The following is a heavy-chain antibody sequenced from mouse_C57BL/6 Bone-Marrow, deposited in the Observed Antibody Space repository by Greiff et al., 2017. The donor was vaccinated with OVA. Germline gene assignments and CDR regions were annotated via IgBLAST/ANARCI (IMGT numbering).Heavy chain of an antibody. J-gene: IGHJ3*01. V-gene: IGHV1-26*01. CDR1: GYTFTDYY. D-gene: IGHD3-3*01. CDR2: INPNSGCT. Sequence: EVQLQQSGPELVKPGASVKISCKASGYTFTDYYMNWVKQSHGKSLEWIGDINPNSGCTSYNKKFKGKATLTVDKSSSTAYMELRSLTSEDSAIYYCARELSGDHWGQGTLVTVSA. CDR3: ARELSGDH.